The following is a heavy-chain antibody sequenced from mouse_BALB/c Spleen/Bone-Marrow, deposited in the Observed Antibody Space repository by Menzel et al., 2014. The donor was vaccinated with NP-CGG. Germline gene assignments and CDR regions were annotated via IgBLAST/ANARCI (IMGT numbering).Heavy chain of an antibody. Sequence: VQLQQSGPGLVAPSQSLSITCTVSGFSLTTYVLHWVRQPPGKALEWLVVIWSDGSTTYNSALKSRLSISKDNSKSQVFLKMSSLQTDDTAMYYCATSLLRPAMGYWGQGTSVTVSS. CDR3: ATSLLRPAMGY. CDR1: GFSLTTYV. D-gene: IGHD1-2*01. V-gene: IGHV2-6*02. CDR2: IWSDGST. J-gene: IGHJ4*01.